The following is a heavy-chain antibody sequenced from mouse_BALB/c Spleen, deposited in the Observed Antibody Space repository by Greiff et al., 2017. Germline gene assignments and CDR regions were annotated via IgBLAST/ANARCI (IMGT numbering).Heavy chain of an antibody. J-gene: IGHJ4*01. CDR3: AREGDYDYLYAMDY. CDR2: ISYDGSN. V-gene: IGHV3-6*02. Sequence: EVQLQESGPGLVKPSQSLSLTCSVTGYSITSGYYWNWIRQFPGNKLEWMGYISYDGSNNYNPSLKNRISITRDTSKNQFFLKLNSVTTEDTATYYCAREGDYDYLYAMDYWGQGTSVTVSS. D-gene: IGHD2-4*01. CDR1: GYSITSGYY.